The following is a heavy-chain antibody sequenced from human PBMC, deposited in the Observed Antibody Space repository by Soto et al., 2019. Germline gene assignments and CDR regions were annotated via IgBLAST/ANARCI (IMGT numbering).Heavy chain of an antibody. CDR2: ISSSSSTI. CDR1: GFTFSSYS. CDR3: AKDRQDIVATFDY. V-gene: IGHV3-48*01. Sequence: GSLRLSCAASGFTFSSYSMNWVRQAPGKGLEWVSYISSSSSTIYYADSVKGRFTISRDNSKNTLYLQMNSLRAEDTAVYYCAKDRQDIVATFDYWGQGTLVTVSS. D-gene: IGHD5-12*01. J-gene: IGHJ4*02.